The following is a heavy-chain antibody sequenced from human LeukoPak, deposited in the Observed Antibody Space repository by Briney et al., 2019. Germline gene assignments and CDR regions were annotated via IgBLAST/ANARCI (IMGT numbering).Heavy chain of an antibody. CDR1: GFIFSSYA. CDR2: ISGSGGST. D-gene: IGHD1-1*01. CDR3: ARDLNYYFDY. V-gene: IGHV3-23*01. J-gene: IGHJ4*02. Sequence: GGSLRLSCAASGFIFSSYAMSWVRQAPGKGLEWVSTISGSGGSTYYADSVKGRFTISRDNSKNTLYLQMNSLRAEDTAVYYCARDLNYYFDYWAQGTLVTVSS.